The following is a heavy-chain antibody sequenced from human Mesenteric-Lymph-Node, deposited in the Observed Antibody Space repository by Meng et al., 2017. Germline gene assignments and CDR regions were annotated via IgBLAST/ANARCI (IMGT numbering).Heavy chain of an antibody. V-gene: IGHV3-9*01. D-gene: IGHD1-26*01. CDR1: GFTFDDYA. CDR2: ISWNSGSI. Sequence: SLKISCAASGFTFDDYAMHWVRQAPGKGLEWVSGISWNSGSIGYADSVKGRFTISRDNAKNSLYLQMNSLRAEDTALYYCAKVVYDSGSYWVDAFDIWGQGTMVTVS. J-gene: IGHJ3*02. CDR3: AKVVYDSGSYWVDAFDI.